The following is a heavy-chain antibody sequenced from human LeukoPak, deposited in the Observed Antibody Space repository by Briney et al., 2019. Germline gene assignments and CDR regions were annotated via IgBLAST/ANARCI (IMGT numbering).Heavy chain of an antibody. CDR2: ISSTGTTI. D-gene: IGHD6-19*01. CDR3: ARDAGSSGWYDYDY. CDR1: GFTFSNYE. V-gene: IGHV3-48*03. J-gene: IGHJ4*02. Sequence: GGSLRLSCAASGFTFSNYEMNWVRQAPGKGLEWLAYISSTGTTIYYADSVEGRFTISRDSAKNSLYLQMNSLRAEETAVYYCARDAGSSGWYDYDYWGQGTLDTVSS.